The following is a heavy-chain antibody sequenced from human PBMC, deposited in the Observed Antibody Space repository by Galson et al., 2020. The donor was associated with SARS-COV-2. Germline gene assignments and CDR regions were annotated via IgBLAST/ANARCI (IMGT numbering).Heavy chain of an antibody. Sequence: LSLTCAASGFTFSSYGMHWVRQAPGKGLEWVAVISYDGSNKYYADSVKGRFTISRDNSKNTLYLQMNSLRAEDTAVYYCARSPGHYMDVWGKGTTVTVSS. CDR3: ARSPGHYMDV. J-gene: IGHJ6*03. CDR1: GFTFSSYG. CDR2: ISYDGSNK. V-gene: IGHV3-30*03.